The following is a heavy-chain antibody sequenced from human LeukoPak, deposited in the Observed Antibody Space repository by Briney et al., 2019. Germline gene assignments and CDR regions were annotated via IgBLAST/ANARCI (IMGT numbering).Heavy chain of an antibody. V-gene: IGHV3-21*01. Sequence: PGGSLRLSCAASGFTFSSYSMNWVRQAPGKGLEWVSSISSSSSYIYYADSVKGRFTISRDNAKNSLYLQMNSLRAEDTAVYYCARVWYGSGSLYQYYYYINVWGKGTTVTISS. CDR2: ISSSSSYI. J-gene: IGHJ6*03. D-gene: IGHD3-10*01. CDR3: ARVWYGSGSLYQYYYYINV. CDR1: GFTFSSYS.